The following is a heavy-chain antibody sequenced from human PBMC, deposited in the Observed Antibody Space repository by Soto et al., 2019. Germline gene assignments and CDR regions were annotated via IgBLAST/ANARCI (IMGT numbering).Heavy chain of an antibody. CDR2: IYYSGST. CDR1: GGSISSYY. Sequence: SETLSLTCTVSGGSISSYYWSWIRQPPGKGLEWFGYIYYSGSTNYNPSLKSRVTISVDTSKNQFSLKLSSVTAADTAVYYCAREHYYDSSGFDYWGQGALVTVSS. CDR3: AREHYYDSSGFDY. J-gene: IGHJ4*02. D-gene: IGHD3-22*01. V-gene: IGHV4-59*01.